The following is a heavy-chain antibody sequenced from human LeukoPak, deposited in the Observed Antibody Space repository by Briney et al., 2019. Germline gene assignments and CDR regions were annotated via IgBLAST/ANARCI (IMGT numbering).Heavy chain of an antibody. CDR1: GGTFSNFA. D-gene: IGHD5-12*01. CDR2: IIPVPGTP. CDR3: ARGGGTSRYAAIYH. Sequence: SVKVSCKASGGTFSNFAFSWVRQAPGQGLEWIGRIIPVPGTPDYAQKFQGRVTITADKSTSTAYMEVNRLTSEDTAVYCCARGGGTSRYAAIYHWGQGTLLRVSS. J-gene: IGHJ4*02. V-gene: IGHV1-69*04.